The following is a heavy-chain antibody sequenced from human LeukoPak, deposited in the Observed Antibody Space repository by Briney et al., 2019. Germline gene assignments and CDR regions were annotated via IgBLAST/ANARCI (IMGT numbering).Heavy chain of an antibody. J-gene: IGHJ6*02. CDR1: GYSFTSYW. CDR2: IYPGDSDT. V-gene: IGHV5-51*01. Sequence: GESLKISCKGSGYSFTSYWIGWVRQMPGKGLEWMGIIYPGDSDTRYSPSFQGQVTISADKSISTAYLQWSSLKASDTAMCYCASSNYYGSGSYSYYYGMDVWGQGTTVTVSS. CDR3: ASSNYYGSGSYSYYYGMDV. D-gene: IGHD3-10*01.